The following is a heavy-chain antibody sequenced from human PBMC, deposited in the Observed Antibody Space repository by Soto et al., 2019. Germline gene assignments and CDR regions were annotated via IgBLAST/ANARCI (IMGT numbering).Heavy chain of an antibody. CDR1: GFTFGDYA. Sequence: GGSLRLSCTASGFTFGDYAMSWFRQAPGKGLEWVGFIRSKAYGGTTEYAASVKGRFTISRDDSKSIAYLQMNSLKTEDTAVYYFSRCYDILNGPVGGFDPWGQGNLVTVS. J-gene: IGHJ5*02. CDR3: SRCYDILNGPVGGFDP. CDR2: IRSKAYGGTT. V-gene: IGHV3-49*03. D-gene: IGHD3-9*01.